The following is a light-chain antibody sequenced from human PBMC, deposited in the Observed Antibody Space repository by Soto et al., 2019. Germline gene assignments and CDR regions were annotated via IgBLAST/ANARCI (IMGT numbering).Light chain of an antibody. CDR1: SGDGGAFNY. V-gene: IGLV2-14*01. J-gene: IGLJ2*01. CDR3: SSYTSSSTLV. Sequence: QSALTQPASVSGSPGQSITISCTGASGDGGAFNYVSWYQQHPGKAPKLMMYDVSNRPSGVSNRFSCSKSGNTASLTISGLQAEDEADYYCSSYTSSSTLVFGGGTKVTVL. CDR2: DVS.